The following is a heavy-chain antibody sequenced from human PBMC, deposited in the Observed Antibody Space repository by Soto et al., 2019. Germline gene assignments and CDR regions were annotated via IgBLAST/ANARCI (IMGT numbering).Heavy chain of an antibody. CDR3: ARDQSFDRNYYYGIDV. CDR2: IDLSDSHT. V-gene: IGHV5-10-1*01. Sequence: GESLKISCKGSGYTFTNYCITWVRQMPGKGLEWMGEIDLSDSHTNYSPSFQGHVTISVDKSINTAFLQWNSLKASDSAIYYCARDQSFDRNYYYGIDVWGQGTTVTVSS. J-gene: IGHJ6*02. CDR1: GYTFTNYC.